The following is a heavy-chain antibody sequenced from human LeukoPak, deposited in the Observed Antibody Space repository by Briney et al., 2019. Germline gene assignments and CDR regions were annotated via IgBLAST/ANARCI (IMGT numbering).Heavy chain of an antibody. CDR2: TYYRSKWYN. D-gene: IGHD3-10*01. J-gene: IGHJ5*02. V-gene: IGHV6-1*01. Sequence: SQTLSLTCAISGDSVSSNSAAWNWIRQSPSRGLEWLGRTYYRSKWYNDYAVSVKSRITINPDTSKNQFSLQLNSVTPEDTAVYYCAREFKGSGSYFGAVEFDPWGQGTLVTVSS. CDR3: AREFKGSGSYFGAVEFDP. CDR1: GDSVSSNSAA.